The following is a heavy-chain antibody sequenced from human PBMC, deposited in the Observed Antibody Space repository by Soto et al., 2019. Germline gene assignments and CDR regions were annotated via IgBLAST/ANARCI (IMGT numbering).Heavy chain of an antibody. Sequence: SVKVSCKASGGTFSSYAISWVRQAPGQGLEWMGGIIPIFGTANYAQKFQGRVTITADESTSTAYMELSSLRSEDTAVYYCARAHRNRGSGSYYSRNYYYGMDVWGQGTTVTVSS. D-gene: IGHD3-10*01. CDR2: IIPIFGTA. CDR3: ARAHRNRGSGSYYSRNYYYGMDV. J-gene: IGHJ6*02. CDR1: GGTFSSYA. V-gene: IGHV1-69*13.